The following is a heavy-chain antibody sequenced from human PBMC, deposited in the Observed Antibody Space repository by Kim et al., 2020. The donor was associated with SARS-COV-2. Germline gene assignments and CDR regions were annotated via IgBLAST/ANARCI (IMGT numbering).Heavy chain of an antibody. J-gene: IGHJ4*02. D-gene: IGHD1-20*01. CDR1: GGSFSGYY. CDR2: INHSGST. CDR3: ARRYGSY. V-gene: IGHV4-34*01. Sequence: SETLSLTCAVYGGSFSGYYWSWIRQPPGKGLEWIGEINHSGSTNYNPSLKSRVTISVDTSKNQFSLKLSSVTAADTAVYYCARRYGSYWGQGTLVTVSS.